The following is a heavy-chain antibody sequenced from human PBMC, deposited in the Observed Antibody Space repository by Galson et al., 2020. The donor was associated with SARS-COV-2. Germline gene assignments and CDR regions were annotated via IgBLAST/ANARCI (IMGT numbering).Heavy chain of an antibody. V-gene: IGHV5-51*01. D-gene: IGHD3-22*01. CDR3: ATSKGGDISGYGYDAFDI. CDR1: GDSFSTYW. CDR2: IYPDDSDT. J-gene: IGHJ3*02. Sequence: HGESLKISCQGSGDSFSTYWIAWVRQRPGKGLEWMGIIYPDDSDTRYSSSFQGQVTFSADKSSSTAYLQWSSLKASDTATYYCATSKGGDISGYGYDAFDIWGQGTMVTVSS.